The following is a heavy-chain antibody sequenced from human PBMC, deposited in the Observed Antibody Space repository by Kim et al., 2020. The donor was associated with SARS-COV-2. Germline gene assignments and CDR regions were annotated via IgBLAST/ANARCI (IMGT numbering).Heavy chain of an antibody. CDR3: ARATHYSGYDYLVSGYYYYYMDV. CDR2: IYYSGST. D-gene: IGHD5-12*01. V-gene: IGHV4-39*01. Sequence: SETLSLTCTVSGGSISSSSYYWGWIRQPPGKGLEWIGSIYYSGSTYYNPSLKSRITISVDTSKNQFSLKLSSVTAADTAVYYCARATHYSGYDYLVSGYYYYYMDVWGEGATVTVSS. CDR1: GGSISSSSYY. J-gene: IGHJ6*03.